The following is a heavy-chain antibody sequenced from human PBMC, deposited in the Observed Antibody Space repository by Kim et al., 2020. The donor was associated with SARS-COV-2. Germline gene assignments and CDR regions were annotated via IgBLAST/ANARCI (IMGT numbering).Heavy chain of an antibody. D-gene: IGHD3-9*01. J-gene: IGHJ3*02. CDR3: ARADFDWLLGDAFEI. CDR1: GGSISSSNW. V-gene: IGHV4-4*02. Sequence: SETLSLTCAVSGGSISSSNWWSWVRQPPGKGLEWIGEIYHSGSTNYNPSLKSRVTISVDKSKNQFSLKLSSVTAADTAVYYCARADFDWLLGDAFEIWGQGTMVTVSS. CDR2: IYHSGST.